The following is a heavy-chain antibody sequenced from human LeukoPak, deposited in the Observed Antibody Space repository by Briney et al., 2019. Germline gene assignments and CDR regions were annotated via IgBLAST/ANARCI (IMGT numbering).Heavy chain of an antibody. CDR3: AKEGDEFRGYLDV. CDR1: GFTFSRLG. D-gene: IGHD5-12*01. CDR2: IHNGGTMG. Sequence: GGSLRLSCATSGFTFSRLGMQWVRQAPGKGLEWVAVIHNGGTMGQYADSVKGRFTISKDFSRNTLHLRMHSLRDDDTAVYYCAKEGDEFRGYLDVWGKGTTVTVSS. J-gene: IGHJ6*04. V-gene: IGHV3-NL1*01.